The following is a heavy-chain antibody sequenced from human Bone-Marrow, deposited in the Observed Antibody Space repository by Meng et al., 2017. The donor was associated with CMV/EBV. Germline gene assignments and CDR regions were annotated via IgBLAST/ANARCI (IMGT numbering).Heavy chain of an antibody. CDR3: ARSSSSWGGVFDY. D-gene: IGHD6-13*01. J-gene: IGHJ4*02. V-gene: IGHV3-21*01. Sequence: GGSLRLSCAASGFTFSSYSMNWVRQAPGKGLEWVSSISSSSSYIYYADSVKGRFTISRDNAKNSLYLQMNSLRVEDTAVYYCARSSSSWGGVFDYWGQGTLVTVSS. CDR2: ISSSSSYI. CDR1: GFTFSSYS.